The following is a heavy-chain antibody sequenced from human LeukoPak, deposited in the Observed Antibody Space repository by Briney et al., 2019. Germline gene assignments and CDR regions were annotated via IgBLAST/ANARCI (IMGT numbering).Heavy chain of an antibody. V-gene: IGHV3-21*01. CDR2: TSGISRYI. CDR3: ARRLNNGDYGNDY. D-gene: IGHD4-17*01. Sequence: GGSLRLSCAASGFTFPTYSMNWVGQAPGKGREWVSTTSGISRYIYFADSVRGRLTTSSTNAKKPLSLQMNSRRAQTTAVYYCARRLNNGDYGNDYWGQGTLVTVSS. J-gene: IGHJ4*02. CDR1: GFTFPTYS.